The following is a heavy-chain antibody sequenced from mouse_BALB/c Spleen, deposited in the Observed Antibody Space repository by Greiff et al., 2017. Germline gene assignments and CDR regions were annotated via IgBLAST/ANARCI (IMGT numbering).Heavy chain of an antibody. CDR1: GFSLTSYG. CDR3: ARERSITTVVPSWFAY. V-gene: IGHV2-9*02. Sequence: QVQLKESGPGLVAPSQSLSITCTVSGFSLTSYGVHWVRQPPGKGLEWLGVIWAGGSTNYNSALMSRLSISKDNSKSQVFLKMNSLQTDDTAMYYCARERSITTVVPSWFAYWGQGTLVTVSA. D-gene: IGHD1-1*01. J-gene: IGHJ3*01. CDR2: IWAGGST.